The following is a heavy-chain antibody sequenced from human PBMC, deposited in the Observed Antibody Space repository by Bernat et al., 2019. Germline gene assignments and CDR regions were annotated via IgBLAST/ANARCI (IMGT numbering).Heavy chain of an antibody. D-gene: IGHD6-13*01. J-gene: IGHJ3*02. CDR3: AHRRPGYNVFDI. Sequence: QITLKESGPTLVKPTQTLTLTCTFSGFSLSTTGVGVGWIRQPPEKALEWLALLYWGDDENYSPSLKSRLTITKDTSKNQVVLTMTNMDPVDTATYYCAHRRPGYNVFDIWGQGTMVTVSS. CDR2: LYWGDDE. V-gene: IGHV2-5*02. CDR1: GFSLSTTGVG.